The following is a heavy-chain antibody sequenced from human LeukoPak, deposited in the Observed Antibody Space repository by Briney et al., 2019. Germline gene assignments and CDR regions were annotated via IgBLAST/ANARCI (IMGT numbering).Heavy chain of an antibody. CDR3: ARDHRSMIVPFYYYYYMDV. CDR1: GYTFTSYG. D-gene: IGHD3-22*01. V-gene: IGHV1-18*01. CDR2: ISGYNGNT. Sequence: ASVKVSCKASGYTFTSYGISWVRQAPGQGLEWMGWISGYNGNTNYAQKLQGRVTMTTDTSTSTAYMELRSLRSDDTAVYYCARDHRSMIVPFYYYYYMDVWGKGTTVTISS. J-gene: IGHJ6*03.